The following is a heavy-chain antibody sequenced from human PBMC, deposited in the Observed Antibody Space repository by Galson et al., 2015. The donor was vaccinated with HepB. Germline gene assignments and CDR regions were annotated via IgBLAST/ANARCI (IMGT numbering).Heavy chain of an antibody. V-gene: IGHV3-7*01. CDR1: GFTFRNFW. D-gene: IGHD1-26*01. CDR3: ARGATTPDY. J-gene: IGHJ4*02. CDR2: IKQDGSEK. Sequence: SLRLSCAASGFTFRNFWMSWVRQTPGKGLELVANIKQDGSEKYYANSVKGRFTISRDTPKNSLYMQMNSLRAEDTGVYYCARGATTPDYWGQGTPVTVSS.